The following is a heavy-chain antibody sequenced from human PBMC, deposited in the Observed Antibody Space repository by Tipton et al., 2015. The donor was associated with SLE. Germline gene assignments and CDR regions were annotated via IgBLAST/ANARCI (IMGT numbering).Heavy chain of an antibody. D-gene: IGHD6-13*01. CDR1: GYTFTSYG. CDR3: ARVPRIAAAAFRWFDP. V-gene: IGHV1-18*01. Sequence: QSGPEVKKPGASVKVSCKASGYTFTSYGISWVRQAPGQGLEWMGWISAYNGNTNYAQKLQGRVTMTTDTSTSTAYMELRSLRSDDTAVYYCARVPRIAAAAFRWFDPWGQGTLVTVPS. J-gene: IGHJ5*02. CDR2: ISAYNGNT.